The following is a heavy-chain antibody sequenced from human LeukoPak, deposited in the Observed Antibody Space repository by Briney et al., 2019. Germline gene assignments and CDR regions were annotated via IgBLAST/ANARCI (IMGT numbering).Heavy chain of an antibody. CDR2: IIPIFGTA. J-gene: IGHJ5*02. D-gene: IGHD2-2*01. CDR1: GGTFSSYA. V-gene: IGHV1-69*01. Sequence: SVKVSCKASGGTFSSYAVSWVRHAPGQGLEWMGGIIPIFGTANYAQKFQGRVTITADESTSTAYMELSSLRSEDTAVYYCARGLGCSSTSCPPNWFDPWGQGTLVTVSS. CDR3: ARGLGCSSTSCPPNWFDP.